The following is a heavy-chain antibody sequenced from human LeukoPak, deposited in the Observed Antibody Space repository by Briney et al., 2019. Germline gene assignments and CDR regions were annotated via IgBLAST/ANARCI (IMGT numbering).Heavy chain of an antibody. D-gene: IGHD3-10*01. J-gene: IGHJ5*02. CDR3: ARSSEGNWFDP. V-gene: IGHV4-38-2*01. CDR2: IYHSGST. Sequence: SETLSLTCAVSGYSISSGYYWGWIRQPPGKGLEWIGSIYHSGSTYYNPSLKSRVTISVDTSKNQFSLKLSSVTAADTAVYYCARSSEGNWFDPWGQGTLVTVSS. CDR1: GYSISSGYY.